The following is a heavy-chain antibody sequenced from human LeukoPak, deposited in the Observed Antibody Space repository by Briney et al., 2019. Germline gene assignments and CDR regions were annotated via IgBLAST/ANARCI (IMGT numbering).Heavy chain of an antibody. CDR2: ISYDGSNK. CDR3: ARPFPYYDSSGYYTDY. D-gene: IGHD3-22*01. CDR1: GFTFSSYA. V-gene: IGHV3-30*04. Sequence: GGSLRLSCAASGFTFSSYAMHWVRQAPGKGLEWGEVISYDGSNKYYADSVKGRFTISRDNSKNTLYLQMNSLRAEDTAVYYCARPFPYYDSSGYYTDYWGQGTLVTVSS. J-gene: IGHJ4*02.